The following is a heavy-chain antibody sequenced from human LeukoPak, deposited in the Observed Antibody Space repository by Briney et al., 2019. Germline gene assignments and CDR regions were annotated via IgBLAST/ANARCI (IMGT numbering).Heavy chain of an antibody. CDR2: IRYDGSNK. CDR1: GFTFSSYG. V-gene: IGHV3-30*02. D-gene: IGHD4-17*01. CDR3: AKDHYDYGDFFQH. Sequence: GGSLRLSCAASGFTFSSYGMHWVRQATGKGLEWVAFIRYDGSNKYYADSVKGRFTISRDNSKNTLYLQMNSLRAEDTAVYYCAKDHYDYGDFFQHWGQGTLVTVSS. J-gene: IGHJ1*01.